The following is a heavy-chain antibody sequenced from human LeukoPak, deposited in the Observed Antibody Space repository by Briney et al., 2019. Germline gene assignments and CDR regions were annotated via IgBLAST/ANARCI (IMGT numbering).Heavy chain of an antibody. CDR1: GYSFTYYY. CDR3: ARAGLWDHSDSSGYHNGAFDI. Sequence: ASVKVSCKASGYSFTYYYLHWVRQAPGQGLEWMGLINPNSGGTNYAQKFQGRVTMTRDTSISTAYMELSRLTSDDTAVFYCARAGLWDHSDSSGYHNGAFDIWGQGTMVTVSS. V-gene: IGHV1-2*02. CDR2: INPNSGGT. J-gene: IGHJ3*02. D-gene: IGHD3-22*01.